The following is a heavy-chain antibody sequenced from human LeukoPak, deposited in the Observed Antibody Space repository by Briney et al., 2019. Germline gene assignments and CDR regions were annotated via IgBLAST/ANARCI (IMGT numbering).Heavy chain of an antibody. V-gene: IGHV4-59*01. D-gene: IGHD2-2*01. J-gene: IGHJ4*02. CDR2: ILYSGST. Sequence: SETLSLTCSVSGGSISSDYWSWIRQPPEKGLEWIGYILYSGSTNYNPSLKSRLTISVDTSKNQFSLKLSSVTAADTAVYYCAREYCTRTTCYFDYWGQGTLITVSS. CDR3: AREYCTRTTCYFDY. CDR1: GGSISSDY.